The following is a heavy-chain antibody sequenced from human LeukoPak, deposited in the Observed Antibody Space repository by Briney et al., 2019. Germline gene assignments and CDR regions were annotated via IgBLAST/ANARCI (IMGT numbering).Heavy chain of an antibody. D-gene: IGHD3-10*02. CDR1: GFSFSNYW. Sequence: GGSLRLSCAASGFSFSNYWMHWVRQAPGKGLVWVSRINSDGSSTTYADSVKGRFTISRDNAKNSLYLQMNSLRAEDTAVYYCAELGITMIGGVWGKGTTVTISS. V-gene: IGHV3-74*01. CDR2: INSDGSST. J-gene: IGHJ6*04. CDR3: AELGITMIGGV.